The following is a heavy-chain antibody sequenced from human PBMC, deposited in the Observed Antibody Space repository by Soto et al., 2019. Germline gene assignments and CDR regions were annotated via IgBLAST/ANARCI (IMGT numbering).Heavy chain of an antibody. CDR1: GFTFSTYS. Sequence: ASGFTFSTYSMHWVRQAPGKGLEWVSSIGRRSDIYYADSVKGRFTVSRDNAKNSVSLQMNSLRDEDKAVYYCAREETAWPLAYGLDVWGQGTTVTVSS. D-gene: IGHD2-21*02. J-gene: IGHJ6*02. V-gene: IGHV3-21*01. CDR3: AREETAWPLAYGLDV. CDR2: IGRRSDI.